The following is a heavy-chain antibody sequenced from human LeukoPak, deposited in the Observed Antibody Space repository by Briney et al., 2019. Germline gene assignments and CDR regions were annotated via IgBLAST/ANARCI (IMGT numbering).Heavy chain of an antibody. CDR1: GGSISSGGYY. CDR2: IYYSGST. CDR3: ARVRRIQLWSRNYYYYYGMDV. D-gene: IGHD5-18*01. V-gene: IGHV4-31*03. Sequence: SGTLSLTCTVSGGSISSGGYYWSWIRQHPGKGLEWIGYIYYSGSTYYNPSLKSRVTISVDTSKNQFSLKLSSVTAADTAVYYCARVRRIQLWSRNYYYYYGMDVWGQGTTVTVSS. J-gene: IGHJ6*02.